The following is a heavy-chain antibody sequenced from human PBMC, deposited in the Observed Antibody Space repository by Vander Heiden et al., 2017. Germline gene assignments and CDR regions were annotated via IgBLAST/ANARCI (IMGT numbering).Heavy chain of an antibody. D-gene: IGHD6-25*01. Sequence: EVQLVESGGGLVQHGGSLRLSCAAYGFSFGSYWMNWVRQAPGKVLEWVANIKKDGSEKYYVDPVKGRFAISRENAKNSLYLQMSSLRAEDTAVYYCARGGNYWYFDLWGRGTLVTVSS. CDR3: ARGGNYWYFDL. V-gene: IGHV3-7*01. CDR1: GFSFGSYW. CDR2: IKKDGSEK. J-gene: IGHJ2*01.